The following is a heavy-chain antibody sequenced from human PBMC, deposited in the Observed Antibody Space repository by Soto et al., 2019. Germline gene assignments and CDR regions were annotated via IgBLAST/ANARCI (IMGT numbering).Heavy chain of an antibody. V-gene: IGHV1-18*01. CDR3: AKDSSGYSLGDDAFDV. CDR2: VSTFNDNR. CDR1: GYTFTNYG. Sequence: QVQLVQSGAEVKKPGASVKVSCKASGYTFTNYGLTWVRQAPGQGLEWMGWVSTFNDNRNYAQKLQGRVTLTTDTSTNTAYMELRSLRSDDTAVYYCAKDSSGYSLGDDAFDVWDQGTMVIVSS. J-gene: IGHJ3*01. D-gene: IGHD3-22*01.